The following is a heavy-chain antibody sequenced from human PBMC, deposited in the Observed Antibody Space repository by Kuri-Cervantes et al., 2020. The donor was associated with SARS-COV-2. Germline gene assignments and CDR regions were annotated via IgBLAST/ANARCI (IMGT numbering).Heavy chain of an antibody. CDR3: ARDSVVGGGWFDP. Sequence: SCTVSGGSISSGGYYWSWIRQHPGKGLEWIGYIYCSGSTYYNPSLKSRVTISVDTSKNQFSLKLSSVTAADTAVYYCARDSVVGGGWFDPWGQGTLVTVSS. D-gene: IGHD3-22*01. J-gene: IGHJ5*02. CDR2: IYCSGST. V-gene: IGHV4-31*02. CDR1: GGSISSGGYY.